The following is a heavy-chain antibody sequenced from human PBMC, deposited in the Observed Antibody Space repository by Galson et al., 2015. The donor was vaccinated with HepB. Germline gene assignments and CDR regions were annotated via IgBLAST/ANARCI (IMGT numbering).Heavy chain of an antibody. CDR3: AKDLNFGELFYGDR. D-gene: IGHD3-10*01. CDR2: ISGSGDST. Sequence: SLRLSCAASGFTFSRYAMNWVRQAPGKGPEWVSGISGSGDSTYYTASVRGRFTISRDNSKNTLYLQLHSLRAEDTAVYYCAKDLNFGELFYGDRWGQGTLVTVSS. V-gene: IGHV3-23*01. J-gene: IGHJ5*02. CDR1: GFTFSRYA.